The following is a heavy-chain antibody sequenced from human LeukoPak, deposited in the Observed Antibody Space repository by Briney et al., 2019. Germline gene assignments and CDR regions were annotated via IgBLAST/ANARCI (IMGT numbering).Heavy chain of an antibody. CDR2: ISSSSSTI. CDR3: ARMGAGRPPWFDP. D-gene: IGHD6-19*01. Sequence: GGSLRLSCAASGFTFSSYSMNWVRQAPGKGLEWVSYISSSSSTIYYADSVKGRFTISRDNAKNSLYLQMNSLRAEDTAVYYCARMGAGRPPWFDPWGQGTLVTVSS. V-gene: IGHV3-48*01. CDR1: GFTFSSYS. J-gene: IGHJ5*02.